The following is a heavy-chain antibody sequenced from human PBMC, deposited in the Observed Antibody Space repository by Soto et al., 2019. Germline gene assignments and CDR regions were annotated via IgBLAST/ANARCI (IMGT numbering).Heavy chain of an antibody. CDR1: GFTFSSCG. D-gene: IGHD6-13*01. CDR2: ISYDGSNK. Sequence: GGSLGLSCAASGFTFSSCGMHWVRQAPGKGLEWVAVISYDGSNKYYADSVKGRFTISRDNSKNTLYLQMNSLRAEDTAVYYCAKDRGFYSSSWYHYYYYYGMDVWGQGTTVTVSS. CDR3: AKDRGFYSSSWYHYYYYYGMDV. J-gene: IGHJ6*02. V-gene: IGHV3-30*18.